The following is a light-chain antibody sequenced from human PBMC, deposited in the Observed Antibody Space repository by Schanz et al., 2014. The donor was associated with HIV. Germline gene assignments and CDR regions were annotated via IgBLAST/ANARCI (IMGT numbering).Light chain of an antibody. V-gene: IGLV2-8*01. CDR3: SSYIRSTTPVV. J-gene: IGLJ2*01. CDR2: EVN. CDR1: TSDIGAYNY. Sequence: QSALTQPPSASGSPGHSVTISCTGTTSDIGAYNYVSWYQLHPGRAPKLIIFEVNRRPSGVPNRFSGSKSGNTASLTVSGLLAEDEGDYYCSSYIRSTTPVVFGGGTKLTVL.